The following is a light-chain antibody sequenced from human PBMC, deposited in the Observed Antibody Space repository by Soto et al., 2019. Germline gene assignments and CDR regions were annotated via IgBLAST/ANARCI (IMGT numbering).Light chain of an antibody. Sequence: QSALTQPASVSGSPGQSITISCTGTSSDVGSYNLVSWYQQHPGKAPKLMIYEGSKRPSGVSKRFSGSKSGNTASLTISGLQAEDEADYYCSSYASSTTPYVFGTGTQLTVL. CDR2: EGS. CDR3: SSYASSTTPYV. V-gene: IGLV2-14*02. CDR1: SSDVGSYNL. J-gene: IGLJ1*01.